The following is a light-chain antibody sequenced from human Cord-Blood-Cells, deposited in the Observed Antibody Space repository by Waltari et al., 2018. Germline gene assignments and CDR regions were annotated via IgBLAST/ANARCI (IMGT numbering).Light chain of an antibody. Sequence: DIQMTQSPSSLSASVGDRVTITCRASQSISSYLNWYQQKPGKAPKLLIYAASSLQRGVPSSFSGSGSGTDFTLTISSLQPEDFATYYCQRSYSTPRTFGQGTKVEIK. CDR1: QSISSY. CDR2: AAS. V-gene: IGKV1-39*01. CDR3: QRSYSTPRT. J-gene: IGKJ1*01.